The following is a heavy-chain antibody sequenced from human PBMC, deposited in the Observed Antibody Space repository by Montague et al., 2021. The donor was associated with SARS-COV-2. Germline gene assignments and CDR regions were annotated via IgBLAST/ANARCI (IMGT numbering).Heavy chain of an antibody. V-gene: IGHV3-33*01. Sequence: SLRLSCAAFGFNFKNYAMQWVRQAPNKGLEWVAVIWADAYDQYYADSVRGRFTISRDDSKNTLYLQMNSLRGDDTAVYYCSRGSYGESGRFDYWGQGTLVSVSS. J-gene: IGHJ4*02. CDR1: GFNFKNYA. CDR3: SRGSYGESGRFDY. D-gene: IGHD4-17*01. CDR2: IWADAYDQ.